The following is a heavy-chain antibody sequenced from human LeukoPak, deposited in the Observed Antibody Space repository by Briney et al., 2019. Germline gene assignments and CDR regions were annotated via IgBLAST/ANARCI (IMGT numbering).Heavy chain of an antibody. J-gene: IGHJ6*04. Sequence: SETLSLTCAVYGGSFSGYYWSWIRQPPGKGLEWIGEINHSGSTNYNPSLKSRVTISVDTSKNQFSLKLSSVTAADTAVYYCARTRVLLWFRDVDVWGKGTTVTVSS. CDR2: INHSGST. CDR3: ARTRVLLWFRDVDV. V-gene: IGHV4-34*01. D-gene: IGHD3-10*01. CDR1: GGSFSGYY.